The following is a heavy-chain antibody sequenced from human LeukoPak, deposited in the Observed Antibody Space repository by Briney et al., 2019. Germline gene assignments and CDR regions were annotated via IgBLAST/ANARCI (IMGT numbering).Heavy chain of an antibody. J-gene: IGHJ4*02. CDR1: GYXITGYY. V-gene: IGHV1-2*02. CDR2: INPNSGDT. Sequence: ASVKVSCKASGYXITGYYIHWVRQAPGQGLEWMGWINPNSGDTNYAQKFQGRVTMTTDTSINTAFMELSRLRSDDTAVYYCARDRHWNQGNFDYWGQGTLVTVSS. D-gene: IGHD1-1*01. CDR3: ARDRHWNQGNFDY.